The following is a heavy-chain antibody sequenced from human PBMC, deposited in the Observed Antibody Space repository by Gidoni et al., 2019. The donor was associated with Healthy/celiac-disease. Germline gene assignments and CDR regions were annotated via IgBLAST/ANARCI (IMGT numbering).Heavy chain of an antibody. J-gene: IGHJ4*02. CDR3: ARHDPGVGADY. CDR1: GGSISSSSYY. V-gene: IGHV4-39*01. Sequence: QLQLQESGPGMVKPSETLSLPCTVSGGSISSSSYYWGWIRQPPGKGLEWIGSIYYSGSTYYNPSLKSRVTISVDTSKNQFSLKLSSVTAADTAVYYCARHDPGVGADYWGQGTLVTVSS. D-gene: IGHD1-26*01. CDR2: IYYSGST.